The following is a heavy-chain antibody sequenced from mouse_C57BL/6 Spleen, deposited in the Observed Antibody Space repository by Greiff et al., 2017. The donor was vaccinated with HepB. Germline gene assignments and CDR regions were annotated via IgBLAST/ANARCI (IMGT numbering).Heavy chain of an antibody. CDR1: GYTFTSYW. D-gene: IGHD4-1*01. CDR2: IDPSDSYT. V-gene: IGHV1-69*01. CDR3: ATGGDY. Sequence: QVQLQQPGAELVMPGASVKLSCKASGYTFTSYWMHWVKQRPGQGLEWIGEIDPSDSYTNYNQKFKGKSTLTVDKSSSTAYMQLSSLTSEDSAVYYCATGGDYWGQGTTLTVSS. J-gene: IGHJ2*01.